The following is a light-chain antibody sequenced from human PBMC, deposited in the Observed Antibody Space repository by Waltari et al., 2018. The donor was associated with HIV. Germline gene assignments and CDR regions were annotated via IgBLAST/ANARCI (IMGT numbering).Light chain of an antibody. V-gene: IGLV3-19*01. CDR3: NSRDSSGNRVV. CDR2: GNT. CDR1: SLRNYF. Sequence: SSELTQDPAVSVALGQTVRITCQGDSLRNYFASWYQQKPGQAPILVLYGNTNRPSGIPDRFSGSNSGNAASLTITGAQAGDEADYYCNSRDSSGNRVVFGGGTKLTVL. J-gene: IGLJ2*01.